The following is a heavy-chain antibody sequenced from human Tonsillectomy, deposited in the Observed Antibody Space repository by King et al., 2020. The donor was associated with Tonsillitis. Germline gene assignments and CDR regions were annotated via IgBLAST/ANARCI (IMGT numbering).Heavy chain of an antibody. Sequence: EVQLVESGGGLVQPGGSLRLSCAASGFTFSNYWMHWVRHVPGKGLVWLARIKSDGGDTIYADSVKGRFTISRDNAKHTLYLHLSSLRADDTAVYYCAGAYYYYYMDVWGKGTTVTVSS. CDR3: AGAYYYYYMDV. CDR1: GFTFSNYW. D-gene: IGHD3-16*01. V-gene: IGHV3-74*01. CDR2: IKSDGGDT. J-gene: IGHJ6*03.